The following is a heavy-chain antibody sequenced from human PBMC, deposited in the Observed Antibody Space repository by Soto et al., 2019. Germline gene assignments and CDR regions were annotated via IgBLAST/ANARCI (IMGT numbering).Heavy chain of an antibody. J-gene: IGHJ4*02. CDR2: ISYDGSLQ. V-gene: IGHV3-30*03. Sequence: QAQLVESGGGVVQPGRSLRLSCAASGFAFSSYGMHWVRQAPGTGLEWVAVISYDGSLQHYADSVKGRFTISRDNSKKMVLLQMRRLRAEDTAVYYCVADRGYGHASVPYSWGQGTLVSVSS. CDR3: VADRGYGHASVPYS. D-gene: IGHD5-18*01. CDR1: GFAFSSYG.